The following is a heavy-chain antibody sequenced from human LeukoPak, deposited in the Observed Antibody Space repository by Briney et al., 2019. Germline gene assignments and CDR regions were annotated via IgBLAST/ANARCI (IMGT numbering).Heavy chain of an antibody. Sequence: SETLSLTCTVSGGSVSSGPHYWSWIRQPPGKGLEWIAYIHYSGSTKYNPSLKSRLTISLDTSKNQFSLHLTSVTAADTAVYFCARTWDYWGQGNLVTVSS. CDR2: IHYSGST. V-gene: IGHV4-61*01. J-gene: IGHJ4*02. CDR1: GGSVSSGPHY. CDR3: ARTWDY.